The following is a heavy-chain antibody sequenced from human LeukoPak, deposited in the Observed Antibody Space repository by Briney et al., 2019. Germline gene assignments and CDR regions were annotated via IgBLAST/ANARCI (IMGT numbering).Heavy chain of an antibody. CDR1: GGSFSGYY. J-gene: IGHJ6*02. CDR2: INHSGST. D-gene: IGHD2-15*01. V-gene: IGHV4-34*01. CDR3: GIGQDYYYYGMDV. Sequence: SETLSLTCAVYGGSFSGYYWSWIRQPPGKGLEWIGEINHSGSTNYNPSLKSRVTISEDTSKNQFSLKLSSVTAADTAVYYYGIGQDYYYYGMDVWGQGTTVTVSS.